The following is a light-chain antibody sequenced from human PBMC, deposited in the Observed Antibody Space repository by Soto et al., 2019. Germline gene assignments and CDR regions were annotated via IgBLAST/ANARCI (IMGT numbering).Light chain of an antibody. CDR2: DAS. CDR1: QSVSSY. CDR3: QQRSNWPT. J-gene: IGKJ1*01. V-gene: IGKV3-11*01. Sequence: EILLTQSPATLSLSPGGRATLSCRASQSVSSYLAWYQQKPGQAPRLLIYDASNRATGIPARFSGSGSGTDFTLTISSLEPEDFAVYYCQQRSNWPTFGQGTKVEIK.